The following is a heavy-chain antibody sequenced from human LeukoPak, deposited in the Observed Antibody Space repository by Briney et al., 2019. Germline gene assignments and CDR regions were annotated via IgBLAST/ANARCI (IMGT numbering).Heavy chain of an antibody. J-gene: IGHJ4*02. CDR3: ARVNAPVATFDY. D-gene: IGHD1-1*01. Sequence: PSETLSLTCTVSGYSISSTYYGAWIRQPPGKGLEWIATISHSGNTYYTPSLESRLTISLDTSKNHFPLRLSSVTAADTAVYYCARVNAPVATFDYWGLGTLVAVSS. V-gene: IGHV4-38-2*02. CDR1: GYSISSTYY. CDR2: ISHSGNT.